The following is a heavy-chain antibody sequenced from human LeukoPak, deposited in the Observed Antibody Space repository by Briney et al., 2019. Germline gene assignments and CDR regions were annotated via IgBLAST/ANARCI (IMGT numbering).Heavy chain of an antibody. J-gene: IGHJ4*02. CDR3: AGVGSSSPEELDY. CDR1: GGSFSGYY. Sequence: SETLSLTCAVYGGSFSGYYWSWIRQPPGKGLEWIGEINHSGSTNYNPSLKSRVTISVDTSKNQFSLKLSSVTAADTAVYYCAGVGSSSPEELDYWGQGTLVTVSS. V-gene: IGHV4-34*01. D-gene: IGHD6-13*01. CDR2: INHSGST.